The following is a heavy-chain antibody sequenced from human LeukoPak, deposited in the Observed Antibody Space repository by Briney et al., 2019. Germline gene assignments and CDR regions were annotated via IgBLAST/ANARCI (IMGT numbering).Heavy chain of an antibody. Sequence: GGSLRLSCAASGFTFSSYAMSWVRQAPGEGLEWVSAISGSGGSTYYADSVKGRFTISRDNSKNTLYLLMNSLRAEDTAVYYCAKDVRGLYYDFWSGPKPFGYWGQGTLVTVSS. V-gene: IGHV3-23*01. D-gene: IGHD3-3*01. J-gene: IGHJ4*02. CDR3: AKDVRGLYYDFWSGPKPFGY. CDR2: ISGSGGST. CDR1: GFTFSSYA.